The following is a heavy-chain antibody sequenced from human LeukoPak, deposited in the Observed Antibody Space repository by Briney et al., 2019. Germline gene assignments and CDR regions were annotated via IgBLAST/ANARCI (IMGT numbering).Heavy chain of an antibody. D-gene: IGHD3-22*01. CDR1: GFTFDDYG. V-gene: IGHV3-20*01. CDR2: INWNGGST. Sequence: PGGSLRLSCAASGFTFDDYGMSWVRQAPGKGLEWVSGINWNGGSTCYADSVKGRFTISRDNAKNSLYLQMNSLRAEDTALYHCARDHDSSGDYDYWGQGTLVTVSS. CDR3: ARDHDSSGDYDY. J-gene: IGHJ4*02.